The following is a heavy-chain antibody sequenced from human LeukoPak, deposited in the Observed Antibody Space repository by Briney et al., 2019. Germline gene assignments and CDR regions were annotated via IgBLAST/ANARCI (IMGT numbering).Heavy chain of an antibody. CDR2: ISSSSSYI. D-gene: IGHD3-10*01. J-gene: IGHJ6*04. CDR1: GFTFRSYS. Sequence: GGSLRLSCAASGFTFRSYSMNWVRQAPGKGLEWVSSISSSSSYIYYADSVKGRFTISRDNAKNSLYLQMNSLRAEDTAVYYCARDPYGSGSYSFAYYYYYYGMDVWGKGTTVTVSS. V-gene: IGHV3-21*01. CDR3: ARDPYGSGSYSFAYYYYYYGMDV.